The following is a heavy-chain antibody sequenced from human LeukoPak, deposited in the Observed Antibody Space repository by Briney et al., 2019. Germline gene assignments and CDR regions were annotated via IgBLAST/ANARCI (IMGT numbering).Heavy chain of an antibody. Sequence: GGSLRLSCAASGFTFSSYSMNWVHQAPGKGLEWVSSISSSSSYIYYADSVKGRFTISRDNAKNSLYLQMNSLRAEDTAVYYCARYTTMYYYDTSGPSDAFDIWGQGTMVTVSS. CDR1: GFTFSSYS. J-gene: IGHJ3*02. D-gene: IGHD3-22*01. V-gene: IGHV3-21*01. CDR2: ISSSSSYI. CDR3: ARYTTMYYYDTSGPSDAFDI.